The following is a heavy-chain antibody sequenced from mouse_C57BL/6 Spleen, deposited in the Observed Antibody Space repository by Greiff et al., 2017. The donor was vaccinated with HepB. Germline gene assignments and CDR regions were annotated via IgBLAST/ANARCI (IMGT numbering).Heavy chain of an antibody. D-gene: IGHD2-12*01. J-gene: IGHJ3*01. Sequence: EVKVEESGGGLVKPGGSLKLSCAASGFTFSDYGMHWVRQAPEKGLEWVAYISSGSSTIYYADTVKGRFTISRDNAKNTLFLQMTSLRSEDTAMYYCANYYSFAYWGQGTLVTVSA. CDR3: ANYYSFAY. CDR1: GFTFSDYG. CDR2: ISSGSSTI. V-gene: IGHV5-17*01.